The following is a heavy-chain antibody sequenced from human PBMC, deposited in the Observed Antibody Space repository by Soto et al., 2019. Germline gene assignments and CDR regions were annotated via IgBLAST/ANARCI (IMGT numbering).Heavy chain of an antibody. CDR1: GFIFTSFC. CDR2: INHHGSER. V-gene: IGHV3-7*05. CDR3: ARAPGDYSSYGGPFRDYYGLDV. Sequence: GGSLRLSCAASGFIFTSFCMTWVRQAPGKGLEWVATINHHGSERYYVGSVKGRFTISRDNAKDSLYLQMNSLRAEDTAVYYCARAPGDYSSYGGPFRDYYGLDVWGQGTTVTVPS. D-gene: IGHD4-4*01. J-gene: IGHJ6*02.